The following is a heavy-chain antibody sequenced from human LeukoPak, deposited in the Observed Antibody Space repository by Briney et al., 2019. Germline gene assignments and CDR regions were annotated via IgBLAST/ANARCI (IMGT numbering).Heavy chain of an antibody. CDR3: AKVISGADCFFDY. CDR2: INGGGSGT. D-gene: IGHD2-21*01. V-gene: IGHV3-23*01. Sequence: SGGSLRLSCAASGFTFSNNAMHWVRQAPGKGLEWVSAINGGGSGTFYADSVKGRFTISRDNSKNALYLQMNSLRAEDTAVYYCAKVISGADCFFDYRGQGTLVTVSS. J-gene: IGHJ4*02. CDR1: GFTFSNNA.